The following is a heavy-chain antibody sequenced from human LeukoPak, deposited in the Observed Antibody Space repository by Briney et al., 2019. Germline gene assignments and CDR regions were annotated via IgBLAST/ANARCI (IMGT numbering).Heavy chain of an antibody. V-gene: IGHV3-48*01. CDR1: GFPFSRYN. D-gene: IGHD5-24*01. CDR3: ARDGDGYSLDY. J-gene: IGHJ4*02. Sequence: GGSLRLSCEASGFPFSRYNMNWVRQAPGKGLEWISYISSTRSTIYYTDSVRGRFTISRDNVENSLYLQMNSLRAEDTAVYYCARDGDGYSLDYWGQGILVTVSS. CDR2: ISSTRSTI.